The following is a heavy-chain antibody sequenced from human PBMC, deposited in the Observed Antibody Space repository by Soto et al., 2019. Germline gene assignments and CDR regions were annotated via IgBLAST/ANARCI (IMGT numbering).Heavy chain of an antibody. CDR3: AVYDYVWGSSRHDAFDI. CDR2: ISISGSTI. D-gene: IGHD3-16*02. CDR1: GFAFSDYY. Sequence: PGGSLRLSCAASGFAFSDYYMSCIRQAPGKGLEGVSYISISGSTIYYADSVKGRFTISRDNAKNSLYLQMNSLRAADTAVYHCAVYDYVWGSSRHDAFDIWGQG. V-gene: IGHV3-11*01. J-gene: IGHJ3*02.